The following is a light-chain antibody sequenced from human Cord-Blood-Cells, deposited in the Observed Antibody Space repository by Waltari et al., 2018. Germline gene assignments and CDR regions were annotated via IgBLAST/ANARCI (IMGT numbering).Light chain of an antibody. CDR3: CSYAGSSTLV. CDR1: SSDVGSYNL. Sequence: QSALTQPASVSGSPGQSITISCTRTSSDVGSYNLVSWYQQHPGKAPKLMIYEGSKRPSGVSNRFSVSKSGNTASLTISGLQAEDEADYYCCSYAGSSTLVFGGGTKLTVL. CDR2: EGS. J-gene: IGLJ3*02. V-gene: IGLV2-23*01.